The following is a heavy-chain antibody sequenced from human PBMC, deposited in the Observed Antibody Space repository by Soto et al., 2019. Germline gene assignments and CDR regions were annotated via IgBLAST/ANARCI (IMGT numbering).Heavy chain of an antibody. CDR3: ARLGGWMTTVTTYFDY. D-gene: IGHD4-4*01. Sequence: SETLSLTCTVSGGSISSSSYYWGWIRQPPGKGLEWIGSIYYSGSTYYNPSLKSRVTISVDTSKNQFSLKLSSVTAADTAVYYCARLGGWMTTVTTYFDYWGQGTLVTVSS. V-gene: IGHV4-39*01. CDR2: IYYSGST. J-gene: IGHJ4*02. CDR1: GGSISSSSYY.